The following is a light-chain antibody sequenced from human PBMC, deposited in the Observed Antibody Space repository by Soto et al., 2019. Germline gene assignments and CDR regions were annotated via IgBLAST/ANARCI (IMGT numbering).Light chain of an antibody. Sequence: EIVVTQSPATLSASPGERATLSCRASQSVGNKVAWYQHKPGQTPRLIIYDISTRAAGVPARFSGSGYGTDFTLTISSLQSEDFAVCYCQQYNIWRSITFGQGTRLEIK. CDR1: QSVGNK. V-gene: IGKV3-15*01. J-gene: IGKJ5*01. CDR2: DIS. CDR3: QQYNIWRSIT.